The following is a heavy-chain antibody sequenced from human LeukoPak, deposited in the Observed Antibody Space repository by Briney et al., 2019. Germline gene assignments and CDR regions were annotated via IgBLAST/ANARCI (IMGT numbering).Heavy chain of an antibody. Sequence: SETLSLTCTVSGGSISSYYWSWIRQPPGKGLEWIGYIYYSGSTNYNPSLKSRVTISVDTSKNQFSLKLSSVTAADTAVYCCARHGCSGGSCFVYWGQGTLVTVSS. V-gene: IGHV4-59*08. CDR1: GGSISSYY. J-gene: IGHJ4*02. D-gene: IGHD2-15*01. CDR3: ARHGCSGGSCFVY. CDR2: IYYSGST.